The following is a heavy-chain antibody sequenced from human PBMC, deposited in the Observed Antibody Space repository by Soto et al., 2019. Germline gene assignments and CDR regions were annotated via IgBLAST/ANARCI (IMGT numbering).Heavy chain of an antibody. CDR2: INHSGST. CDR1: GGSFSGYY. J-gene: IGHJ5*02. CDR3: ARGLLAYGFDP. V-gene: IGHV4-34*01. D-gene: IGHD2-15*01. Sequence: QVQLQQWGAGLLKPSETLSLTCAVYGGSFSGYYWSWIRQPPGKGLEWIGEINHSGSTNYNPSLKRRVTISVDTSKNQFSLKLSSVTAADTAVYYCARGLLAYGFDPWGQGTLVTVSS.